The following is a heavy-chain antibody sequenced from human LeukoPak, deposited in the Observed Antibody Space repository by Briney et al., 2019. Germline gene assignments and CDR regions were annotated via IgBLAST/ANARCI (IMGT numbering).Heavy chain of an antibody. V-gene: IGHV3-21*04. Sequence: GGSLRLSCAASGFTFSSYSMNWVRQAPGKGLEWVSSISSSSSYIYYADSVKGRFTISRDNAKNSLYLQMNSLRAEDTAVYYCAKVPHKTGSPKEFDYWGQGTLVTVSS. CDR1: GFTFSSYS. CDR2: ISSSSSYI. J-gene: IGHJ4*02. CDR3: AKVPHKTGSPKEFDY. D-gene: IGHD1-26*01.